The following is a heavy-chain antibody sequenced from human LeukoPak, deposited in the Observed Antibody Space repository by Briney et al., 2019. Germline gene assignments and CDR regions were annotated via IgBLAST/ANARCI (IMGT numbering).Heavy chain of an antibody. D-gene: IGHD2-15*01. V-gene: IGHV1-69*13. CDR3: ARGGRGFDIVVENWFDP. Sequence: ASVKVSCKASGYTFTSYAMHWVRQAPGQGLEWMGGIIPIFGTANYAQKFQGRVTITADESTSTAYMELSSLRSEDTAVYYCARGGRGFDIVVENWFDPWGQGTLVTVSS. CDR1: GYTFTSYA. CDR2: IIPIFGTA. J-gene: IGHJ5*02.